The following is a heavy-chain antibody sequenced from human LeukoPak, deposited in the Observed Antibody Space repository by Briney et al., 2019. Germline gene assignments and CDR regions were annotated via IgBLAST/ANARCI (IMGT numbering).Heavy chain of an antibody. J-gene: IGHJ5*02. D-gene: IGHD5-18*01. CDR2: IYWDDDK. V-gene: IGHV2-5*02. Sequence: SGPTLVNPTQTLTLTCTFSGFSLSTSGVGVGWIRQPPGKALEWLALIYWDDDKRYSPSLKSRHTITKDTSKNQVVLTMTNMDPVDTATYYCAHTYTAMVYNWFDPWGQGTLVTVSS. CDR3: AHTYTAMVYNWFDP. CDR1: GFSLSTSGVG.